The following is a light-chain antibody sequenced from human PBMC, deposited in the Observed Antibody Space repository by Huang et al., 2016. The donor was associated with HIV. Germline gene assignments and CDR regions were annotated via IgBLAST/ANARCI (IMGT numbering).Light chain of an antibody. Sequence: VMTQSPATLPVSPGERATLSCRARQRLNNNLSWYQKNPGPAPTHVIYGTTTRATDVPARFSSSGSGTNFTLIIDSLQSEDFAVYFCHQYDQWPRTFGQGTKVEVK. CDR1: QRLNNN. J-gene: IGKJ1*01. CDR2: GTT. V-gene: IGKV3D-15*01. CDR3: HQYDQWPRT.